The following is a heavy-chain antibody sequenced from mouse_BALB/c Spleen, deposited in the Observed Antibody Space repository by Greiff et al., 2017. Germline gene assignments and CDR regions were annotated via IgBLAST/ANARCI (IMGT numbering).Heavy chain of an antibody. D-gene: IGHD2-12*01. V-gene: IGHV5-6-3*01. J-gene: IGHJ2*01. CDR1: GFTFSSYG. Sequence: VQLKESGGGLVQPGGSLKLSCAASGFTFSSYGMSWVRQTPDKRLELVATINSNGGSTYYPDSVKGRFTISRDNAKNTLYLQMSSLKSEDTAMYYCAREGDYTYYFDYWGQGTTLTVSS. CDR3: AREGDYTYYFDY. CDR2: INSNGGST.